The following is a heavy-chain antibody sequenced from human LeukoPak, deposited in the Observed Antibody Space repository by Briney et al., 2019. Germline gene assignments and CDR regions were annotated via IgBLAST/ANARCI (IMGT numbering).Heavy chain of an antibody. CDR2: ISGSGGST. CDR1: GFTFSNYA. CDR3: AKSPSYYYGSGRSNWFDP. D-gene: IGHD3-10*01. Sequence: GGSLRLSCAASGFTFSNYAMNWVRQAPGKGLEWVSGISGSGGSTYYADSVKGRFTISRDNAKNSLYLQMNSLRAEDTALYYCAKSPSYYYGSGRSNWFDPWGQGTLVTVSS. J-gene: IGHJ5*02. V-gene: IGHV3-23*01.